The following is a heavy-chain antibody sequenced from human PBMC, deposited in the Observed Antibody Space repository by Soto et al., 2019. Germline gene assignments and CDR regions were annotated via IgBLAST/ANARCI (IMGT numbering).Heavy chain of an antibody. CDR1: GGSISSYY. J-gene: IGHJ4*02. D-gene: IGHD2-2*01. CDR2: IYYSGST. CDR3: ARRYCSSPSCCFDY. Sequence: QVQLQESGPGLVKPSETLSLTCTVSGGSISSYYWSWIRQPPGKGLGWIGYIYYSGSTNYNPSLKSRVTISVAPSKNQFSLKLSSVTAADTAVYYCARRYCSSPSCCFDYWGQGTLVTVSS. V-gene: IGHV4-59*08.